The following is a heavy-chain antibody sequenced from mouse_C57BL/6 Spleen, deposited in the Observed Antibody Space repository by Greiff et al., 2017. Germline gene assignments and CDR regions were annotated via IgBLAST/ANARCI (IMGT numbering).Heavy chain of an antibody. CDR3: ARSYYYGSSWAMDY. Sequence: EVQVVESGPELVKPGASVKISCKASGYSFTDYNMNWVKQSNGKSLEWIGVINPNYGTTSYNQKFKGKATLTVDQSSSTAYMQLNSLTSEDSAVYYCARSYYYGSSWAMDYWGQGTSVTVSS. J-gene: IGHJ4*01. V-gene: IGHV1-39*01. CDR2: INPNYGTT. D-gene: IGHD1-1*01. CDR1: GYSFTDYN.